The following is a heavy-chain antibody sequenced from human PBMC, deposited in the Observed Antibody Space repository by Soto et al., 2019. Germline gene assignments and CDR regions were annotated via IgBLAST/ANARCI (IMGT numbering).Heavy chain of an antibody. CDR2: FSYSGST. D-gene: IGHD2-2*01. V-gene: IGHV4-61*01. J-gene: IGHJ5*02. CDR1: GGSVSSGTFH. CDR3: ARGDAINWFHP. Sequence: PSETLSLTCTVSGGSVSSGTFHWSWIRQPPGKGLEWIGYFSYSGSTSYNPSLKSRVTISVDTFRNQFSLKLSSVTAADSAIYYCARGDAINWFHPCGQGALVTVSS.